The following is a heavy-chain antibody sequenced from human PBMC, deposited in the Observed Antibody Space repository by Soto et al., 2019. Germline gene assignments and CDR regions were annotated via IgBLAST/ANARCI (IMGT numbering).Heavy chain of an antibody. J-gene: IGHJ4*02. CDR3: ARGTGTFFPNY. CDR1: GGSISGGDFY. D-gene: IGHD1-1*01. Sequence: QVQLQESGPGLVKPSQTLSLTCTVSGGSISGGDFYWSWIRQPPGKGLVWIGYIYHTGSTYYNLSLDSRLTISVDTSQNQFSLKLSSVTAADTAVYYCARGTGTFFPNYWGQGALVTVSS. V-gene: IGHV4-30-4*01. CDR2: IYHTGST.